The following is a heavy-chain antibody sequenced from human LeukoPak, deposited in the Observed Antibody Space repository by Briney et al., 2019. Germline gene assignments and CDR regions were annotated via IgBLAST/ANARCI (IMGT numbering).Heavy chain of an antibody. CDR3: ARDKYYNSWYGSNFDY. CDR2: IKEDGSER. CDR1: GFTFSNYW. V-gene: IGHV3-7*01. Sequence: QPGGSLRLSCAASGFTFSNYWMSWVRQAPGKGLEWVATIKEDGSERYYVDSVKGRFTISRENAENSLFLQMNSLRAEDTAVYYCARDKYYNSWYGSNFDYWGQGSLVTVSS. D-gene: IGHD6-13*01. J-gene: IGHJ4*02.